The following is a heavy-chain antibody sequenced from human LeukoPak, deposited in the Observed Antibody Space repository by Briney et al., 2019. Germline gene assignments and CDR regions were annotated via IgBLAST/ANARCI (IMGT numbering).Heavy chain of an antibody. D-gene: IGHD1-1*01. CDR1: GVSINRFY. CDR3: VQTTGWPGFDY. Sequence: PSETLSLTCITSGVSINRFYWSWVRQPPGKGLEWIGNIYSGVPTYFNPSLKSRVTISVDTSKNQFSLNLTSVTAADTAMYYCVQTTGWPGFDYWGQGILVTVSS. CDR2: IYSGVPT. J-gene: IGHJ4*02. V-gene: IGHV4-4*09.